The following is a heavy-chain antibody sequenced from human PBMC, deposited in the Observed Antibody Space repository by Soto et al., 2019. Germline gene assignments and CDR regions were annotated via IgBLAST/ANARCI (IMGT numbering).Heavy chain of an antibody. D-gene: IGHD1-26*01. CDR2: IYYSVST. Sequence: TLSLTCTVSGGSISSGGYYWSWIRQHPGKGLGWVGYIYYSVSTYYNPSLKSRVTISLDTSKKQLSLKLSSVTAADTAVYDCARGRGADYPLDYWGQGTLVTVSS. CDR3: ARGRGADYPLDY. J-gene: IGHJ4*02. CDR1: GGSISSGGYY. V-gene: IGHV4-31*03.